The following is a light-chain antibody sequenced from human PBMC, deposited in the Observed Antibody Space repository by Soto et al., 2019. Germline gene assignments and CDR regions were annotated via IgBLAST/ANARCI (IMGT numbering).Light chain of an antibody. CDR1: SSNIGNNY. CDR2: ENN. J-gene: IGLJ1*01. CDR3: ATSDICPIAAYV. V-gene: IGLV1-51*01. Sequence: QSVLTQPPAVSAAPGQKVTISCSGSSSNIGNNYVSWYRHLPGTAPKLLIYENNKRPSGIPDRFSGSKSGTSATLGITGLQTGDEADYYSATSDICPIAAYVVGTVTKV.